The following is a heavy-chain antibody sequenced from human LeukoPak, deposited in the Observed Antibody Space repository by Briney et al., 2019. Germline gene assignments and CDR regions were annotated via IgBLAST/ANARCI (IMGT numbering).Heavy chain of an antibody. Sequence: GGSLRLSCAASGFTFSTYAMHWVCQAPGKGLEWVSAVSGSGGDTYYADSVTGRFTISRDNSKNTLYVPLNSLRAEDTAVYYCATTLNTGFFQSWGRGTLVTVSS. J-gene: IGHJ5*02. CDR3: ATTLNTGFFQS. CDR2: VSGSGGDT. CDR1: GFTFSTYA. D-gene: IGHD5-18*01. V-gene: IGHV3-23*01.